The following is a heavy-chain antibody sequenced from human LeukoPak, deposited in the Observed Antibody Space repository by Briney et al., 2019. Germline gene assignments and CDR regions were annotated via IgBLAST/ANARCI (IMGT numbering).Heavy chain of an antibody. D-gene: IGHD4-17*01. V-gene: IGHV3-30*18. CDR3: AKKPWSRSGTTVTTPYYDYGRDV. J-gene: IGHJ6*02. CDR2: ISYDGSNK. CDR1: AFNFSSYD. Sequence: GGSLTLYCAASAFNFSSYDMHWLRQAPGKGMEWVAVISYDGSNKYYADSVKGRFTISRDNSKNTLYLQMNSLRAEDTAVYYCAKKPWSRSGTTVTTPYYDYGRDVWGQGTTVTVSS.